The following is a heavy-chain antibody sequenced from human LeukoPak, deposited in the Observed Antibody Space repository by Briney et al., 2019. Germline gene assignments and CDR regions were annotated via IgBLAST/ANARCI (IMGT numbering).Heavy chain of an antibody. CDR3: ARYYDSSGYYRYFDY. V-gene: IGHV4-31*03. CDR1: GGSISSGGYY. Sequence: SETLSLTCTVSGGSISSGGYYWSWIRQHPGKGLEWIGYIYYSGSTYYNPSPKSRVTISVDTSKNQFSLKLSSVTAADTAVYYCARYYDSSGYYRYFDYWGQGTLVTVSS. CDR2: IYYSGST. D-gene: IGHD3-22*01. J-gene: IGHJ4*02.